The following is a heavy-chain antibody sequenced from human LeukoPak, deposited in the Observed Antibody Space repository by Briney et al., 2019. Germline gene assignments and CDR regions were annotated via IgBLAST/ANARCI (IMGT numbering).Heavy chain of an antibody. J-gene: IGHJ4*02. V-gene: IGHV4-30-4*07. CDR2: IYYSGST. CDR1: GGSISSGGYS. CDR3: ARDQPRAGSTFDY. D-gene: IGHD6-19*01. Sequence: SETLSLTCAVSGGSISSGGYSWSWIRQPPGKGLEWIGYIYYSGSTYYNPSLKSRVTISVDTSKNQFSLKLSSVTAADTAVYYCARDQPRAGSTFDYWGQGTLVTVSS.